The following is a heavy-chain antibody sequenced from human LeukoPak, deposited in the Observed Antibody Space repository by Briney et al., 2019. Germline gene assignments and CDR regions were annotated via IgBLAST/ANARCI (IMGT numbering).Heavy chain of an antibody. V-gene: IGHV3-30*04. J-gene: IGHJ4*02. D-gene: IGHD3-3*01. CDR3: ARDFGNYDFWNGYFAY. CDR1: KFTFNTFA. Sequence: GGSLRLSCAASKFTFNTFAMHWVRQAPGKGLEWVAIISYDGSEKYYADSVKGRFTISRDNSKNSLYLQMHFLRAEDTAVYYCARDFGNYDFWNGYFAYWGQGSLVTVSS. CDR2: ISYDGSEK.